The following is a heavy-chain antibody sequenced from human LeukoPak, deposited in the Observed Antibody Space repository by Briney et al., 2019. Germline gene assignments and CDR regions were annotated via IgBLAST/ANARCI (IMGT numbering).Heavy chain of an antibody. CDR3: ARGHLYSFDH. V-gene: IGHV3-74*01. D-gene: IGHD4-11*01. CDR1: GFTFNSHY. Sequence: GGSLRLSCAFSGFTFNSHYVHWVRQAPGQGLLWVSRTTDDATTTYAGSVRGRFTISRDIAKKTLYLQMNSLRAEDTAVYYCARGHLYSFDHWGQGAQVTVSS. J-gene: IGHJ4*02. CDR2: TTDDATTT.